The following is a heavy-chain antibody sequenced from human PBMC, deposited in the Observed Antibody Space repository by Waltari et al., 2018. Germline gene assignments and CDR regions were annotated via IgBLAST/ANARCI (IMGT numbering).Heavy chain of an antibody. CDR1: GFPFSCYW. J-gene: IGHJ6*03. D-gene: IGHD1-1*01. CDR3: ARVLEQRYYYYMDV. V-gene: IGHV3-7*01. Sequence: EVQLVESGGGLVQPGGSLRLSCAASGFPFSCYWMSCVRQGPGKGVEWVANIKQDGSEKYYVDSVKGRFTISRDNAKNSLYLQMNSLRAEDTAVYYCARVLEQRYYYYMDVWGKGTTVTVSS. CDR2: IKQDGSEK.